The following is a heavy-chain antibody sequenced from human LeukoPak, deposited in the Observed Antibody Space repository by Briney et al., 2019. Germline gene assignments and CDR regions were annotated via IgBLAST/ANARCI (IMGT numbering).Heavy chain of an antibody. J-gene: IGHJ5*02. CDR2: INHSGST. Sequence: PSETLSLICAVYGGSFSGYYWSWIRQSPGKGLEWIGEINHSGSTNYNPSLKSRVTISVDTSKNQFSLKLSSVTAADTAVYYFARGGTIFGVVLLDPWGQGTLVTVSS. CDR3: ARGGTIFGVVLLDP. D-gene: IGHD3-3*01. V-gene: IGHV4-34*01. CDR1: GGSFSGYY.